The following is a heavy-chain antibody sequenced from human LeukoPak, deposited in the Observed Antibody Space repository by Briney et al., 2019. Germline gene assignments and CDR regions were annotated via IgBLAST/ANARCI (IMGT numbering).Heavy chain of an antibody. CDR3: ALYDSSGYYGGQVDY. CDR2: IYYSGST. CDR1: GGSISSSSYY. J-gene: IGHJ4*02. D-gene: IGHD3-22*01. Sequence: SETLSLTCTVSGGSISSSSYYWGWIRQPPGKGLEWIGSIYYSGSTYYNPSLKSRVTISVDTSKNQFSLKLSSVTAADTAVYYCALYDSSGYYGGQVDYWGQGTLVTVSS. V-gene: IGHV4-39*07.